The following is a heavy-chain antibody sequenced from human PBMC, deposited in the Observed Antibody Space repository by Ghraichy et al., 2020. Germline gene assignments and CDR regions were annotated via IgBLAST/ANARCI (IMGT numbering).Heavy chain of an antibody. Sequence: SVKVSCKASGGTFSSYAISWVRQAPGQGLEWMGGIIPIFGTANYAQKFQGRVTITADESTSTAYMELSSLRSEDTAVYYCASSTYYYDSSGYSAAFDIWGQGTMVTVSS. CDR2: IIPIFGTA. CDR3: ASSTYYYDSSGYSAAFDI. CDR1: GGTFSSYA. D-gene: IGHD3-22*01. V-gene: IGHV1-69*13. J-gene: IGHJ3*02.